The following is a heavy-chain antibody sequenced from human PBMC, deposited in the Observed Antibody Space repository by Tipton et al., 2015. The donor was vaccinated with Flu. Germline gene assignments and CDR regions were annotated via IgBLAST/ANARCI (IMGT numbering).Heavy chain of an antibody. Sequence: QLVQSGAEVKKPGASVKVAGKAAGYTLTGYYMHWVRQAPGQGLEWMGWINPNSGGTNYAQKFQGRVTMTRDTSISTAHMGLGRLGSDDTAVYYCARGGAAATHAFDIWGQGTMVTVSA. CDR3: ARGGAAATHAFDI. V-gene: IGHV1-2*02. D-gene: IGHD6-13*01. CDR2: INPNSGGT. CDR1: GYTLTGYY. J-gene: IGHJ3*02.